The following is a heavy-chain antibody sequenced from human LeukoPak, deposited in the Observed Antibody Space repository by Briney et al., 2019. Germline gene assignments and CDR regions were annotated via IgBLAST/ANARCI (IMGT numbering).Heavy chain of an antibody. D-gene: IGHD6-19*01. CDR3: ASPPIAVAGLFDP. J-gene: IGHJ5*02. CDR2: ISSSSSYI. CDR1: GFTFSSYS. V-gene: IGHV3-21*01. Sequence: GGSLRLSCAASGFTFSSYSMNWVRQAPGKGLEWVSSISSSSSYISYADSVKGRFTISRDNAKNSLYLQMNSLRAEDTAVYYCASPPIAVAGLFDPWGQGTLVTVSS.